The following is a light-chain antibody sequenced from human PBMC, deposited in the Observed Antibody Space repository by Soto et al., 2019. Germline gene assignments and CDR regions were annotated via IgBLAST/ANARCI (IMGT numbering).Light chain of an antibody. Sequence: EIVMTQSPATLSVSPGERATLSCRASQSVSSNLAWYQQKPGQAPRLLIYGASTRATGIPDRFSGSGSGTDFTLTISRLETEDFAVYYCQRYGSSITFGQGTRLEIK. CDR2: GAS. J-gene: IGKJ5*01. V-gene: IGKV3D-15*01. CDR3: QRYGSSIT. CDR1: QSVSSN.